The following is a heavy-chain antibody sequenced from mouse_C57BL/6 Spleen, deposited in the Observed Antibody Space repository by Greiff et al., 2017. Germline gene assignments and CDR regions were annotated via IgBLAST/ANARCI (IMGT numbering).Heavy chain of an antibody. V-gene: IGHV1-9*01. D-gene: IGHD1-1*01. Sequence: QVQLQQSGAELMKPGASVKLSCKATGYTFTGYWIEWVKQRPGHGLEWIGEILPGSGSTNYNEKFKGKATFTADTSSNTAYMQLSSLTTEDSAIYYCAGSGTVYYGSSHWYFDVWGTGTTVTVSS. J-gene: IGHJ1*03. CDR2: ILPGSGST. CDR3: AGSGTVYYGSSHWYFDV. CDR1: GYTFTGYW.